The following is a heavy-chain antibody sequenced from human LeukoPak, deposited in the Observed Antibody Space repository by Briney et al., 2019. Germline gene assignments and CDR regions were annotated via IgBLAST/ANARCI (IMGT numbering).Heavy chain of an antibody. D-gene: IGHD4-17*01. J-gene: IGHJ4*02. CDR2: ISSSSSYI. CDR3: AKSFRGVVRVTTGYYFDY. CDR1: GFTFSSYS. Sequence: GGSLRLSCAASGFTFSSYSMNWVRQAPGKGLEWVSSISSSSSYIYYADSVKGRFTISRDNSKNTLYLQMNSLRAEDTAVYYCAKSFRGVVRVTTGYYFDYWGQGTLVTVSS. V-gene: IGHV3-21*04.